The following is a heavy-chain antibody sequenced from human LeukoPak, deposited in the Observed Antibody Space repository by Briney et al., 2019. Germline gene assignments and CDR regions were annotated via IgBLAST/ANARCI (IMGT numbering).Heavy chain of an antibody. Sequence: ASETLSLTCAVYGGSFSGSYWSWIRQPPGKGLEWIAEISHSGSTYYNPSLKSRVTISVDTSKNQFSLKLSSVTAADTAVYYCARASRDFWSGYYLDYWGQGTLVTVSS. D-gene: IGHD3-3*01. J-gene: IGHJ4*02. CDR3: ARASRDFWSGYYLDY. CDR1: GGSFSGSY. CDR2: ISHSGST. V-gene: IGHV4-34*01.